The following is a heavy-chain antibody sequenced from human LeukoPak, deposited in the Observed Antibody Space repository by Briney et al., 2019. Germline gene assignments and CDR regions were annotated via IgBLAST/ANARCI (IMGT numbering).Heavy chain of an antibody. CDR3: ARDPGEWALDY. Sequence: VASVKVSCKASGYTFTGYYMHWVRQAPGQGLEWMGWINPNSGGTNYAQKFQGRVTMTRDTSTSTVYMELSSLRSEDTAVYYCARDPGEWALDYWGQGTLVTVSS. V-gene: IGHV1-2*02. CDR2: INPNSGGT. J-gene: IGHJ4*02. D-gene: IGHD3-16*01. CDR1: GYTFTGYY.